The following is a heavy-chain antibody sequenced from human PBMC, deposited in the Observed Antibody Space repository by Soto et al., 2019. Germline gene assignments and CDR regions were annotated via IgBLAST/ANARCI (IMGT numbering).Heavy chain of an antibody. Sequence: PGGSLRLSCAGSGFTFSSYAMHWVRHAPGKGLEWVALISYDGSDKDYADSVKGRFTISRDNSRSTLFLQMNSLRAEDTAVYYCARDRLMGATLRLGAFDICGQRTVVTVS. D-gene: IGHD1-26*01. J-gene: IGHJ3*02. CDR3: ARDRLMGATLRLGAFDI. CDR2: ISYDGSDK. CDR1: GFTFSSYA. V-gene: IGHV3-30-3*01.